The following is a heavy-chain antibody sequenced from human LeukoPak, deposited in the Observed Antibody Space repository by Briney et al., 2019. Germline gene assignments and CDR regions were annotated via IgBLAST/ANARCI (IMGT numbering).Heavy chain of an antibody. D-gene: IGHD2-2*01. CDR3: ARDCSSTSCYAWGNWFDP. CDR2: ISYDGSNK. J-gene: IGHJ5*02. CDR1: GFTFSNYA. Sequence: GRSLRLSCAASGFTFSNYAMHWVRQAPGKGLEWVAVISYDGSNKYYADSVKGRFTISRDNSKNTLYLQMNSLRAEDTAVYYCARDCSSTSCYAWGNWFDPWGQGTLVTVSS. V-gene: IGHV3-30-3*01.